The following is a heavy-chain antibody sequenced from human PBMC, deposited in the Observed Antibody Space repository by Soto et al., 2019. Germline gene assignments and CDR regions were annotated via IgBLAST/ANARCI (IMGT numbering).Heavy chain of an antibody. D-gene: IGHD3-3*01. Sequence: QVQLVESGGGVVQPGRSLRLSCAASGFTFSSYGMHWVRQAPGKGLEWVAVISYDGSNKYYADSVKGRFTISRDNSKNTLYLQMNSLRAEDTAVYYCANYKQEWRVIGYYYMDVWGKGTTVTVSS. CDR2: ISYDGSNK. CDR1: GFTFSSYG. CDR3: ANYKQEWRVIGYYYMDV. J-gene: IGHJ6*03. V-gene: IGHV3-30*18.